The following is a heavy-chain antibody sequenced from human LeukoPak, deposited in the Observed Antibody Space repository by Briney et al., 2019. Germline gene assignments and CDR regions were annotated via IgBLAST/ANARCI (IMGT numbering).Heavy chain of an antibody. J-gene: IGHJ4*02. V-gene: IGHV1-18*01. CDR2: ISAYNGNT. Sequence: GASVKVSCKASGYTFTSYAMNWVRQAPGQGLEWMGWISAYNGNTNYAQKLQGRVTMTTDTSTSTAYMELRSLRSDDTAVYYCARGGDGYNFDLPDDYWGQGTLVTVSS. CDR1: GYTFTSYA. D-gene: IGHD5-24*01. CDR3: ARGGDGYNFDLPDDY.